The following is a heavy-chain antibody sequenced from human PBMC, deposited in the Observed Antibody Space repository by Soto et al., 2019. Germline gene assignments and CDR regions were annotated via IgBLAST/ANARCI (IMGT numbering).Heavy chain of an antibody. V-gene: IGHV3-30*02. J-gene: IGHJ6*02. D-gene: IGHD4-17*01. CDR3: AKDTVPHYYYYGMDV. CDR2: IWYDGSNK. Sequence: PGGSLRLSCAASGFTFSSYGMHWVRQAPGKGLEWVAVIWYDGSNKYYADSVKGRFTISRDNSKNTLYLQMNSLRAEDTAVYYCAKDTVPHYYYYGMDVWGQGTTVTVSS. CDR1: GFTFSSYG.